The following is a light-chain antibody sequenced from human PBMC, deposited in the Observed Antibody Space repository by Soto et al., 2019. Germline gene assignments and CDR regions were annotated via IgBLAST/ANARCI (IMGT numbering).Light chain of an antibody. CDR1: ETVSTN. Sequence: EVVMTQSPATLSVSPGERATLSCRASETVSTNLAWYQQKPGQAPRLLIYAASTRATGIPARFSGSGSGTAFTLTISSLQSEDFAIYYCQQYDIETGFGGGTKVDIK. CDR2: AAS. CDR3: QQYDIETG. J-gene: IGKJ4*01. V-gene: IGKV3-15*01.